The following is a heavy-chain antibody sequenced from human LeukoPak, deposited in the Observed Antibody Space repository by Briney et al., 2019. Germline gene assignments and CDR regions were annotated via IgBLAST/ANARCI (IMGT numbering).Heavy chain of an antibody. D-gene: IGHD3-10*01. CDR3: ARDQGVTMVRGVIFVFDY. CDR1: GYTFTSYG. V-gene: IGHV1-18*01. CDR2: ISAYNGNT. Sequence: ASVKVSCKASGYTFTSYGISWVRQAPGQGLEWMGWISAYNGNTNYAQKLQGRVTMTTETSTSTAYMELRSLRSDDTAVYYCARDQGVTMVRGVIFVFDYWGQGTLVTVSS. J-gene: IGHJ4*02.